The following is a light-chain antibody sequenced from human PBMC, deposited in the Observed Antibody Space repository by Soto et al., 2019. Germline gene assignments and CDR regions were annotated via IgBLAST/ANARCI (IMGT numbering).Light chain of an antibody. CDR3: QQYNNWPLT. V-gene: IGKV3-15*01. CDR2: GAS. Sequence: EIVMTQSPATLSVSPGERATLSCRASQSTNNYLAWYQQKPGQPPRLLIDGASTRATGIPARFSGSGFGTEFTLTISSLQSEDFAVYYCQQYNNWPLTFGGGTKVEIK. J-gene: IGKJ4*01. CDR1: QSTNNY.